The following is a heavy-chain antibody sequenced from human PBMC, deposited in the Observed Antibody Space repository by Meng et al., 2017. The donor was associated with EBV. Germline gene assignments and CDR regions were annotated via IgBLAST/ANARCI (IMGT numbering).Heavy chain of an antibody. V-gene: IGHV1-69*01. CDR2: IIPIFETA. Sequence: GKLWRSGAEVTRPGSLVKISCKASGGTFNNYAFSWVRQAPGQGLEWMGAIIPIFETADYAQIFQGRVTITADESTSTTYMELSSLGSADTAMYYCAGTVLRSGTFYSLDSWGQGSLVTVSS. D-gene: IGHD3-10*01. CDR1: GGTFNNYA. J-gene: IGHJ4*02. CDR3: AGTVLRSGTFYSLDS.